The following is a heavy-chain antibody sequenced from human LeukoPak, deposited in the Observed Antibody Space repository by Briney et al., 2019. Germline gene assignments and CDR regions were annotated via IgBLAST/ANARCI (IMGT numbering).Heavy chain of an antibody. V-gene: IGHV3-64*01. D-gene: IGHD6-19*01. CDR1: GFTFSSYA. CDR3: ARSKIAVTDPGGFDY. CDR2: ISSNGGST. J-gene: IGHJ4*02. Sequence: GGSLRLSCAASGFTFSSYAMHWVRQAPGKGLEYVSAISSNGGSTYYANSVKGRFTISRDNSKNTLYPQMGSLRAEDMAVYYCARSKIAVTDPGGFDYWGQGTLVTVSS.